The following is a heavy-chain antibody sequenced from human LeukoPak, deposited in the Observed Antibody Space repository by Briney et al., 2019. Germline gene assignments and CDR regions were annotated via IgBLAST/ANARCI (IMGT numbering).Heavy chain of an antibody. V-gene: IGHV4-4*02. D-gene: IGHD3-16*01. Sequence: SETLSLTCAVSGGSISSSNWWNWVRQPPGKGLEWIGEIYHSGSTNYNPSLKSRVTISVDTSKNQFSLKLRSVTAADTAVYYCARTFGAPGVYYMDVWGKGTTVTVSS. J-gene: IGHJ6*03. CDR3: ARTFGAPGVYYMDV. CDR1: GGSISSSNW. CDR2: IYHSGST.